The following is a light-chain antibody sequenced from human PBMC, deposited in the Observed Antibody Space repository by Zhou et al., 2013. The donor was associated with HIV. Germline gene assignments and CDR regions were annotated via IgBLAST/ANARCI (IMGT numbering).Light chain of an antibody. CDR2: DAS. J-gene: IGKJ3*01. Sequence: AIQLTQSPSSLSASVGDRVTITCRASQGISSALAWYQQKPGKAPKLLIYDASSLESGVPSRFSGSGSGTDFTLTISSLQPEDVATYYCQKYNSAPLTFGPGPKWISN. CDR1: QGISSA. CDR3: QKYNSAPLT. V-gene: IGKV1-13*02.